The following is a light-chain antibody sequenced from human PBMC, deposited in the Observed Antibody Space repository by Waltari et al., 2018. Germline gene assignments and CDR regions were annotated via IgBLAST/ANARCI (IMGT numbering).Light chain of an antibody. CDR1: SRCVGGYSY. CDR3: SSYTSSSTYV. CDR2: EVS. Sequence: QSALTQPASVPGAPGQSSTSSCTGTSRCVGGYSYVSWYQQHPGKAPKLMIYEVSNRPSGVSNRFSGSKSGNTASLTISGLQAEDEADYYCSSYTSSSTYVFGTGTKVTVL. V-gene: IGLV2-14*01. J-gene: IGLJ1*01.